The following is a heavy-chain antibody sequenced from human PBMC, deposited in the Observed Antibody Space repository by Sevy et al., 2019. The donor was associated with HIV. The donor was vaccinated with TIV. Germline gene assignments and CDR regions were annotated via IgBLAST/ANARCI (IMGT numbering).Heavy chain of an antibody. V-gene: IGHV1-2*02. CDR3: ARESYDFWTGPVDYDYGMDV. CDR1: GYTFTDTGYY. Sequence: ASVKVSCKASGYTFTDTGYYVHWVRQAPGQGLEWMGWINPKSVATNYEQKFQGRVTMTRDTSVSTANMELSRLRSDDTAVYYCARESYDFWTGPVDYDYGMDVWGQGTTVTVSS. D-gene: IGHD3-3*01. CDR2: INPKSVAT. J-gene: IGHJ6*02.